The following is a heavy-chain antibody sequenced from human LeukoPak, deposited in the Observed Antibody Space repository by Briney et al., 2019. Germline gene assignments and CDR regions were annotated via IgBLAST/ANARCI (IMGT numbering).Heavy chain of an antibody. D-gene: IGHD6-13*01. CDR2: ISGNGGST. CDR3: AKAHERYSSSWYVETFDY. V-gene: IGHV3-23*01. J-gene: IGHJ4*02. Sequence: SGGSLRLSCAASGFTFSSYAMSWVRQAPGKGLEWVSAISGNGGSTYYADSVKGRFTISRDNSKNTLYLQMNSLRAEDTAVYYCAKAHERYSSSWYVETFDYWGQGTLVTVSS. CDR1: GFTFSSYA.